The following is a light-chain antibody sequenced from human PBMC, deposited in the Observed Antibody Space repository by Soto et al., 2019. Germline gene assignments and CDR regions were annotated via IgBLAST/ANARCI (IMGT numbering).Light chain of an antibody. J-gene: IGKJ1*01. Sequence: DIQMTQSRSSLSASVGDRVTIPCRASQSITRSLNWYQQKPGKAPDLLIYAASSLQSGVPSRFSGSGSGTDFTLTISSLQPEEFATFYCQQSYSTSWTCGQGSKVEIK. CDR2: AAS. V-gene: IGKV1-39*01. CDR3: QQSYSTSWT. CDR1: QSITRS.